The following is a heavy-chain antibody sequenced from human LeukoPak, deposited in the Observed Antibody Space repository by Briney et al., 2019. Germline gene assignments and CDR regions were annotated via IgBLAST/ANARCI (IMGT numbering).Heavy chain of an antibody. D-gene: IGHD5-18*01. Sequence: ASVKVSCKAPGGTFSSYAISWVRQAPGQGLEWMGGIIPIFGTANYAQKFQGRVTITTDESTSTAYMELSSLRSEDTAVYYCASVKGTAMVPIDYWGQGTLVTVSS. J-gene: IGHJ4*02. CDR2: IIPIFGTA. CDR3: ASVKGTAMVPIDY. CDR1: GGTFSSYA. V-gene: IGHV1-69*05.